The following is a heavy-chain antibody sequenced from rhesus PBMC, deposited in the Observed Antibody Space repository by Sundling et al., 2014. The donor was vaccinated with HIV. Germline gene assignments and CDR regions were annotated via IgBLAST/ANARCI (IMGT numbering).Heavy chain of an antibody. V-gene: IGHV1-138*01. D-gene: IGHD3-34*01. J-gene: IGHJ4*01. CDR2: INPKTGGT. Sequence: QVQLVQSGAEVKKPGSSVKVSCKASGYTFTDYYMYWVRQAPGQGLEWMGEINPKTGGTHYAQKFQGRVTMTRDTSTSTVYMELSSLRSEDTAVFYCARDSVGFYFDYWGQGVLVTVSS. CDR1: GYTFTDYY. CDR3: ARDSVGFYFDY.